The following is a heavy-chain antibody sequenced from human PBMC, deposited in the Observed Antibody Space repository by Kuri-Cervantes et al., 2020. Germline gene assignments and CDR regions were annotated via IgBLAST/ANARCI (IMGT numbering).Heavy chain of an antibody. CDR2: ISYDGSNK. J-gene: IGHJ4*02. V-gene: IGHV3-30*14. Sequence: GESLKISCAASGFTFSSYAMHWVRQAPGKGLEWVAVISYDGSNKYYADSVKGRFTISRDNSKNTLYLQMNSLRAEDTAVYYCARDRGVGDYVDYWGQGTLVTVSS. CDR3: ARDRGVGDYVDY. D-gene: IGHD3-10*01. CDR1: GFTFSSYA.